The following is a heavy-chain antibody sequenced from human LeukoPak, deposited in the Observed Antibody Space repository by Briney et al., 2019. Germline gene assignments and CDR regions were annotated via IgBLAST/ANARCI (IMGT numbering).Heavy chain of an antibody. CDR2: IHPADSDT. D-gene: IGHD1-26*01. J-gene: IGHJ4*02. V-gene: IGHV5-51*01. Sequence: GESLKISFKASGYRFPNYWIGWVRPLPGKGLEWMGIIHPADSDTRYSPFFEGQGTISADTSINTAYLHWSSLKASDSAMYYCVRRGSGRSRIDYWGQGTLVTVSS. CDR3: VRRGSGRSRIDY. CDR1: GYRFPNYW.